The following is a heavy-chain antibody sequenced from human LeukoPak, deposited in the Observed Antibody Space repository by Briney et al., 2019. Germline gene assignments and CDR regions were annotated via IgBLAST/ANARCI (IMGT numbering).Heavy chain of an antibody. V-gene: IGHV4-38-2*02. Sequence: SETLSLTCGVPGYSITCGFCWVWIRQPPGQEREWIGTIFNSGTTDYKSTLESRLTISMDTSKNLFSLGLTSVTAADTAVYYCAREGAVPGIDPWGQGTLVTVSS. D-gene: IGHD3-16*01. J-gene: IGHJ5*02. CDR3: AREGAVPGIDP. CDR2: IFNSGTT. CDR1: GYSITCGFC.